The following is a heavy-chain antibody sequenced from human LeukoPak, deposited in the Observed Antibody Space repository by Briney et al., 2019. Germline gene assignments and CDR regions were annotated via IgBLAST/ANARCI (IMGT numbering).Heavy chain of an antibody. CDR2: ISGSGGST. D-gene: IGHD6-19*01. J-gene: IGHJ4*02. Sequence: PGGSLRLSCAASGFTFSSYGMSWVRQAPGKGLEWVSVISGSGGSTYYADSVKGRFTISRDNPKNTLYLQMNSLRAEDTAAYYCAKVPVAVAGGDFDYWGQGTLVTVSS. CDR3: AKVPVAVAGGDFDY. V-gene: IGHV3-23*01. CDR1: GFTFSSYG.